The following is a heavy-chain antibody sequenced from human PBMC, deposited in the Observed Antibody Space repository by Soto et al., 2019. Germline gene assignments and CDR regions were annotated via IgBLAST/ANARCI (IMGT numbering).Heavy chain of an antibody. V-gene: IGHV1-69*04. D-gene: IGHD4-4*01. Sequence: ASVQVSCKASGGTFSSYAISWVRQAPGQGLEWMGRIIPILGIANYAQKFQGRVTITADKSTSTAYMELSSLRSEDTAVYYCARYVTNSDYSNYYYYYGMDVWGQGTTVTVSS. CDR2: IIPILGIA. CDR1: GGTFSSYA. J-gene: IGHJ6*02. CDR3: ARYVTNSDYSNYYYYYGMDV.